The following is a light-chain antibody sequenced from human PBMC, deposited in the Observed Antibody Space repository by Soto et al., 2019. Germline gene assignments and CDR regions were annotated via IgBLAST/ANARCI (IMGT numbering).Light chain of an antibody. J-gene: IGKJ2*01. Sequence: DIQMTQSPSTLSASVGDRVTISCRASQTISSWLAWYQQKPGKAPKLLIYDASSLESGVPSRFSGNRSGTEFTLTISSLQPDDFATYYYQQYKGMYTFGQGTKLEIK. CDR1: QTISSW. V-gene: IGKV1-5*01. CDR3: QQYKGMYT. CDR2: DAS.